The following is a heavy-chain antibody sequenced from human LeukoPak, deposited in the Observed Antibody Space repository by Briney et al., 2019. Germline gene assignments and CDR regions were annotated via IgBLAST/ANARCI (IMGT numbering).Heavy chain of an antibody. CDR3: ASKSLGYCSSTSCYVNYYGMGV. CDR1: GGSISSYY. Sequence: SETLSLTCTVSGGSISSYYWSWIRQPPGKGLEWIGYIYYSGSTNYNPSLKSRVTISVDTSKNQFSLKLSSVTAADTAVYYCASKSLGYCSSTSCYVNYYGMGVWGQGTTVTVSS. V-gene: IGHV4-59*01. D-gene: IGHD2-2*01. CDR2: IYYSGST. J-gene: IGHJ6*02.